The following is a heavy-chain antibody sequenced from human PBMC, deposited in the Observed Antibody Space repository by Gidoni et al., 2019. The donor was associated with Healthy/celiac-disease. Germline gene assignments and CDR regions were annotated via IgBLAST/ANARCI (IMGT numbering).Heavy chain of an antibody. Sequence: QVQLVESGGGVVQAGRSLRLSCAASGFPFISYTMHWVSQAPGKGLEWVAVISYDGSNKYYADSVKGRFTISRDNSKNTLYLQMNSLRAEDTAVYYCARDSRYCSGGSCYPGDADYWGQGTLVTVSS. J-gene: IGHJ4*02. CDR2: ISYDGSNK. CDR1: GFPFISYT. CDR3: ARDSRYCSGGSCYPGDADY. V-gene: IGHV3-30-3*01. D-gene: IGHD2-15*01.